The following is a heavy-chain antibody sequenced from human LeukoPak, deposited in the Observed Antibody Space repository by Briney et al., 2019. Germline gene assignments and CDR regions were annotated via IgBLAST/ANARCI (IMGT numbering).Heavy chain of an antibody. D-gene: IGHD2-15*01. CDR2: INPGASDI. V-gene: IGHV5-51*01. J-gene: IGHJ4*02. CDR3: ARRGGGTDF. Sequence: GESLKISCKASGYTFTSQWIGWVRQVSGKGLELVGLINPGASDIRYSPSFEGRVTLSVDKSISTLYPQWASLQASDTAMYYCARRGGGTDFWGQGTLVTVSS. CDR1: GYTFTSQW.